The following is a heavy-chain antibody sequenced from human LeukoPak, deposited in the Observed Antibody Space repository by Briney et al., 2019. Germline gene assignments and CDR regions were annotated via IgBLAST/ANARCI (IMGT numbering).Heavy chain of an antibody. V-gene: IGHV3-7*01. CDR2: IKQDGSEK. J-gene: IGHJ4*02. D-gene: IGHD1-26*01. CDR3: ARALRMGATGDFDY. CDR1: GFTFSSYW. Sequence: PGGSLRLSCAASGFTFSSYWMSWVRQTPGKGLEWVANIKQDGSEKDYVDSVKSRFTISRDNAKNSLYLQMNSLRAEDTAVYYCARALRMGATGDFDYWGQGTLVTVSS.